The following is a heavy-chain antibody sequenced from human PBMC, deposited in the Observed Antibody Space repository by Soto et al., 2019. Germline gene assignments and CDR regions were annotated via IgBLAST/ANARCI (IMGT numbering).Heavy chain of an antibody. D-gene: IGHD6-19*01. Sequence: GALRLSCAASGFTFSSYAMSWVRQAPGKGLEWVSAISGSGGSTYYADSVKGRFTISRDNSKNTLYLQMNSLRAEDTAVYYCATVLSSGWTDDAFDIWGQGTMVTVSS. V-gene: IGHV3-23*01. CDR2: ISGSGGST. CDR3: ATVLSSGWTDDAFDI. J-gene: IGHJ3*02. CDR1: GFTFSSYA.